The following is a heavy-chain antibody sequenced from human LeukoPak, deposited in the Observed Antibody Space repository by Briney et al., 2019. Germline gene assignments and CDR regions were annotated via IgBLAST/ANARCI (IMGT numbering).Heavy chain of an antibody. J-gene: IGHJ4*02. CDR3: ARANPVYGDFDY. D-gene: IGHD4-17*01. V-gene: IGHV3-53*01. Sequence: GGSLRLSCALSGLTVNDNYMSWVRLAPGKGLEWVSLIFPDGQTYYADFVQGRFSISRDMSRNILFLDMSSLRAEDTAVFFCARANPVYGDFDYWGQGTLVTVSS. CDR2: IFPDGQT. CDR1: GLTVNDNY.